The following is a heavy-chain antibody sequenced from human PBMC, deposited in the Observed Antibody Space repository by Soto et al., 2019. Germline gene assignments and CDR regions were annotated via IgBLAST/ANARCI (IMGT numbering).Heavy chain of an antibody. CDR1: GYNFPNYW. D-gene: IGHD6-13*01. V-gene: IGHV5-51*01. CDR2: IFHGDSDT. CDR3: AAGYTTGADAFDF. J-gene: IGHJ4*02. Sequence: PGESLKISCKSSGYNFPNYWIGWVRQVPGKGLEWMGMIFHGDSDTKNRPSLQGQITMSVDKSDSSAYLQWRSLKASDTAMYYCAAGYTTGADAFDFWGQGTMVTVSS.